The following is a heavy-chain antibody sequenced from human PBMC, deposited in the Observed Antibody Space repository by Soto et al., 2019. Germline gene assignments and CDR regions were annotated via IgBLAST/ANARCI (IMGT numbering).Heavy chain of an antibody. CDR2: SSYSGST. CDR1: GDSVSRGTYY. J-gene: IGHJ5*02. V-gene: IGHV4-61*01. CDR3: ARQKSGLEFYNYFDP. D-gene: IGHD3-3*01. Sequence: QVQLQESGPGLVKPSETLSLTCSVSGDSVSRGTYYWSWIRQSPERGLEWIAYSSYSGSTSYNPSFKSRATISVDTSKHQFSLRLRSLTAEDTAVYYCARQKSGLEFYNYFDPWGPGTLVTVSS.